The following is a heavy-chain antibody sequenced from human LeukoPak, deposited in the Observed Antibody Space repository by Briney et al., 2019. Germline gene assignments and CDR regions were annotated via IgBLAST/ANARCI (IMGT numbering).Heavy chain of an antibody. J-gene: IGHJ4*02. Sequence: ASVKVSCKVSGYTLTELSMHWVRQAPGKGLEWMGGFDPEDGETIYAQKFQGRVTMIEDTSTDTAYMELSSLRSEDTAVYYCASHLIAARNFDYWGQGTLVTVSS. CDR2: FDPEDGET. V-gene: IGHV1-24*01. D-gene: IGHD6-6*01. CDR1: GYTLTELS. CDR3: ASHLIAARNFDY.